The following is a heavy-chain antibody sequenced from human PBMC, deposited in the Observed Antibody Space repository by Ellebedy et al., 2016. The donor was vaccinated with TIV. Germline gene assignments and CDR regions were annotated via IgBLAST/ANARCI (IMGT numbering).Heavy chain of an antibody. D-gene: IGHD3-10*01. Sequence: GGSLRLSCAASGFTLRNYYMHWVRPVKGKGLEWVSTMGTADDSYYSGSVKGRFTLDREDAKNSLYLQINSLRVGDTAVYYCARWTSGRLIYGLDDWGQGTTVTVSS. CDR1: GFTLRNYY. J-gene: IGHJ6*02. V-gene: IGHV3-13*01. CDR3: ARWTSGRLIYGLDD. CDR2: MGTADDS.